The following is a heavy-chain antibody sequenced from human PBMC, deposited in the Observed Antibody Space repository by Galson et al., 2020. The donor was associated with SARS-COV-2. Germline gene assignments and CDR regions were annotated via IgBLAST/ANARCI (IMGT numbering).Heavy chain of an antibody. CDR3: ARGDGNNYYGLDV. CDR1: GDSITSGGYY. Sequence: PSETLSLTCTVSGDSITSGGYYWSWISQHPGKGLEWLGYIYYTGSTYYNPSLKSRPTISIDTSKNQFSLRLTSVTAADTALYYCARGDGNNYYGLDVWGQGSTVTVSS. CDR2: IYYTGST. D-gene: IGHD3-16*01. J-gene: IGHJ6*02. V-gene: IGHV4-31*03.